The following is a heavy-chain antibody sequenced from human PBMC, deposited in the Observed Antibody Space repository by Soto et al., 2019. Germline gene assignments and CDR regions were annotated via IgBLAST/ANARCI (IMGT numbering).Heavy chain of an antibody. CDR3: AKDQGGSDDSWTIDY. D-gene: IGHD3-22*01. CDR1: GFTFSSYA. J-gene: IGHJ4*02. Sequence: GGSLRLSCAASGFTFSSYAMSWVRQAPGKGLEWVSAISGSGGSTYYADSVKGRFTISRDNSKNTLYLQMNSLRAEDTAVYYCAKDQGGSDDSWTIDYWGQGTLVTVSS. V-gene: IGHV3-23*01. CDR2: ISGSGGST.